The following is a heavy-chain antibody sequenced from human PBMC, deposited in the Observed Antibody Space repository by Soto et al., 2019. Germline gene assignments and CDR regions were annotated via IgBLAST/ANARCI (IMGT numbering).Heavy chain of an antibody. CDR1: GFIFSNFD. CDR2: IGFAGDT. V-gene: IGHV3-13*01. Sequence: PGWSLRLSCGASGFIFSNFDMHLVRQTTEKGLEWVSGIGFAGDTNYSGSVKGRFTISRENAKNSLFLQMNSLRVGDTAVYYCVRGLPGGFDPWGQGTLVTV. J-gene: IGHJ5*02. D-gene: IGHD3-10*01. CDR3: VRGLPGGFDP.